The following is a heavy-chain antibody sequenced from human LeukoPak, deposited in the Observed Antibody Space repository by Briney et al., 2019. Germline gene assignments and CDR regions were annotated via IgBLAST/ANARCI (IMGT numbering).Heavy chain of an antibody. J-gene: IGHJ5*02. CDR2: IYTSGST. D-gene: IGHD2-15*01. V-gene: IGHV4-61*02. Sequence: SETLSLTCTVSGGSISSGSYYWSWIRQPAGKGLEWIGRIYTSGSTNYNPSLKSRVTISVDTSKNQFSLKLSSVTAADTAVYYCARDDLGYCSGGSCYSDHWFDPWGQGTLVTVSS. CDR3: ARDDLGYCSGGSCYSDHWFDP. CDR1: GGSISSGSYY.